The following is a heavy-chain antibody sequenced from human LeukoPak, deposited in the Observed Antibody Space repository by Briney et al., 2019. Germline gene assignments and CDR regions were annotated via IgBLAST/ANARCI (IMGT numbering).Heavy chain of an antibody. J-gene: IGHJ4*01. Sequence: SGPTLVNPTQTHTLTCTFSAFSLTTSGVGVGWIRQPPGKALEWLALIYWDDDKRYSPSLKSRLTITKDTSKNQVVLTMTNMDPVDTATHYCAHSSPGAYCGGDCYPLFDYWGQEPWSPSPQ. CDR1: AFSLTTSGVG. D-gene: IGHD2-21*02. V-gene: IGHV2-5*02. CDR3: AHSSPGAYCGGDCYPLFDY. CDR2: IYWDDDK.